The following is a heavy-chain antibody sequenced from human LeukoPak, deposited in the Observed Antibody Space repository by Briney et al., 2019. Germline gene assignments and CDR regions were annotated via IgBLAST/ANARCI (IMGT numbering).Heavy chain of an antibody. J-gene: IGHJ4*01. CDR1: GGSISSSDTYY. Sequence: PSETLSLTCTVSGGSISSSDTYYWSWIRQPAGKRLEWIGRIYTTGSTYYNPSLKSRVTISLDTSKNQFSLKLSSVTAADTAVYHCARESQSVLWFGVHLWGHGTLVTVSS. D-gene: IGHD3-10*01. V-gene: IGHV4-61*02. CDR3: ARESQSVLWFGVHL. CDR2: IYTTGST.